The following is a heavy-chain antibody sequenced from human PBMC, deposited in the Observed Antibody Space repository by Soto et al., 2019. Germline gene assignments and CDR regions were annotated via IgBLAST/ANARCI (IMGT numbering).Heavy chain of an antibody. Sequence: GSSVNVSCKASGYTFTSSVMHWVRQAPGQRLEWMGWINAGNGNTKYSQKFQGRVTITRDTSASTAYMELSSLRSEDTAVYCARCSGYCYRDAYWGQGTLVTVSS. CDR1: GYTFTSSV. J-gene: IGHJ1*01. D-gene: IGHD3-22*01. CDR3: ARCSGYCYRDAY. V-gene: IGHV1-3*01. CDR2: INAGNGNT.